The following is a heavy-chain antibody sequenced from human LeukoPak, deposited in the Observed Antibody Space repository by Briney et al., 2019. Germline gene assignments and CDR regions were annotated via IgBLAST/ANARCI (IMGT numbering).Heavy chain of an antibody. CDR1: GYTFTGYY. CDR3: ARDVEMATIGNAFDI. J-gene: IGHJ3*02. CDR2: INPNSGGT. Sequence: ASVKVSCKASGYTFTGYYMHWVRQAPGQGLEWMGWINPNSGGTNYAQKFQGRVTLTRDTSITTAYMELSRLRSDDTAVYYCARDVEMATIGNAFDIWGQGTMVTVSP. D-gene: IGHD5-24*01. V-gene: IGHV1-2*02.